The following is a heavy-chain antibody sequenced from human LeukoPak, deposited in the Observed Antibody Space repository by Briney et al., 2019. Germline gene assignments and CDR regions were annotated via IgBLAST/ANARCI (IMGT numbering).Heavy chain of an antibody. J-gene: IGHJ4*02. D-gene: IGHD6-13*01. CDR2: ISSSGSTI. V-gene: IGHV3-11*04. CDR1: GFTFSDYY. CDR3: AKDKSSSSLDY. Sequence: GGSLRLSCAAPGFTFSDYYMSWIRQAPGKGLEWVSYISSSGSTIYYADSVKGRFTISRDNAKNSLYLQMNSLRAEDTAVYYCAKDKSSSSLDYWGQGTLVTVSS.